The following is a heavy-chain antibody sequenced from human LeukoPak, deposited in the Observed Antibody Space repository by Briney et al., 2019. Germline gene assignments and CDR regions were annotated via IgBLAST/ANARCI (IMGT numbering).Heavy chain of an antibody. J-gene: IGHJ4*02. CDR2: ISDNSNYI. V-gene: IGHV3-21*01. Sequence: PGGSLRLSCAVSGFTFSDYWMTWVRQAPGKGLEWVSSISDNSNYIYYSDSVEGRFTISRDNAKNSLYLQMNSLRVEDTAVYYCANHFACGSTSCPPFDSWGQGTLVTVSS. CDR3: ANHFACGSTSCPPFDS. CDR1: GFTFSDYW. D-gene: IGHD2-2*01.